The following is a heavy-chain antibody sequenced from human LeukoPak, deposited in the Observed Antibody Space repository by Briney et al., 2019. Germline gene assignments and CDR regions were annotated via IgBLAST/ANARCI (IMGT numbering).Heavy chain of an antibody. Sequence: ASVKVSCKASGYTFTGYYQHWVRQAPGQGLEWMGCVNPNSGDTNYAQKFQGSVTVTRDTSISTVYMELSRLRSDDTAVYYCARVSGSYWWFDSWGQGTLVTVPS. CDR1: GYTFTGYY. J-gene: IGHJ5*01. CDR3: ARVSGSYWWFDS. CDR2: VNPNSGDT. V-gene: IGHV1-2*02. D-gene: IGHD1-26*01.